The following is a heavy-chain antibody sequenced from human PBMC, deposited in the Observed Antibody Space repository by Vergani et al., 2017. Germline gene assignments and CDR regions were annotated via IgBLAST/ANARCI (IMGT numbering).Heavy chain of an antibody. CDR3: ADVYGDDGFAPF. D-gene: IGHD2-21*01. CDR2: ISGQNFRT. V-gene: IGHV3-23*01. Sequence: EVQLLESGGGSAQPGGSLRLSCVASGFTFTAHGLNWVRQAPGKGLEWVSGISGQNFRTHYADSVEGRFTISRDDSKNTVYWQINSLRAEDTAFYYCADVYGDDGFAPFWGQGTLVTVSS. J-gene: IGHJ4*02. CDR1: GFTFTAHG.